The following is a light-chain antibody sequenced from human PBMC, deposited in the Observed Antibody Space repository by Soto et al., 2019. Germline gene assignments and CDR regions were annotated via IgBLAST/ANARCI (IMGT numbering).Light chain of an antibody. CDR2: GAS. Sequence: EIIMTQSPATLSVSPGERATLSCRASQSVNNKLAWYQQKPGQAPRLLIYGASARATGIPARFSGSGSGTEFTLTISSLQPEDFAVYYCQQYDTWPPTTFGQGTKVEVK. CDR1: QSVNNK. CDR3: QQYDTWPPTT. V-gene: IGKV3-15*01. J-gene: IGKJ1*01.